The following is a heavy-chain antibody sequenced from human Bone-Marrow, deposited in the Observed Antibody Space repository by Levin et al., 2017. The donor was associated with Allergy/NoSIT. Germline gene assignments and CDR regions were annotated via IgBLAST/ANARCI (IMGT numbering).Heavy chain of an antibody. CDR1: GYTFTGYY. Sequence: ASVKVSCKASGYTFTGYYMHWVRQAPGQGLEWMGRINPNSGGTNYAQKFQGRVTMTRDTSISTAYMELSRLRSDDTAVYYCARVLEGCSSTSCQLSLDYWGQGTLVTVSS. V-gene: IGHV1-2*06. J-gene: IGHJ4*02. CDR3: ARVLEGCSSTSCQLSLDY. D-gene: IGHD2-2*01. CDR2: INPNSGGT.